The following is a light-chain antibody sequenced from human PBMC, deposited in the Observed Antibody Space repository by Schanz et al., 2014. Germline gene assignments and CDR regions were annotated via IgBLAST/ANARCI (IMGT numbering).Light chain of an antibody. CDR3: AAWDNSLNGYV. CDR2: GGD. V-gene: IGLV1-47*01. Sequence: QSVLSQPPSASATPGQRVTISCSGSSSNIGSNFVYWYQQFPGTAPQLLISGGDERPSGVPDRFSDSKSGTSASLAISGLRSEDEADYYCAAWDNSLNGYVFGTGTKLTVL. CDR1: SSNIGSNF. J-gene: IGLJ1*01.